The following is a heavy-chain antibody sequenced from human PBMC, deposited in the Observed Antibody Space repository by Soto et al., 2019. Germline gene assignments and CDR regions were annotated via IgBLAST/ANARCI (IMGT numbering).Heavy chain of an antibody. J-gene: IGHJ4*02. V-gene: IGHV4-34*01. CDR1: GGSFSGYY. CDR2: INHSGST. CDR3: ARAYYDFWSGYYLPFDY. Sequence: SETLSLTCAVYGGSFSGYYWSWIRQPPGKGLEWIGEINHSGSTNYNPSLKSRVTISVDTSKNQFSLKLSSVTAADTAVYYCARAYYDFWSGYYLPFDYWGQGTLVT. D-gene: IGHD3-3*01.